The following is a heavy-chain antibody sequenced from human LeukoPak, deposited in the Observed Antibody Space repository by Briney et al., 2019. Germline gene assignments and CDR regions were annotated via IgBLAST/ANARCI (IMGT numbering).Heavy chain of an antibody. J-gene: IGHJ5*02. CDR3: ARDSPPVTMVLYYWFDP. CDR2: ISYDGSNK. CDR1: GFTFSSYV. Sequence: GGSLRLSCAASGFTFSSYVMHWVRQAPGKGLEWVAVISYDGSNKYYADSVKGRFTISRDNSKNTLYLQMNSLRAEDTAVYYCARDSPPVTMVLYYWFDPWGQGTLVTVSS. V-gene: IGHV3-30-3*01. D-gene: IGHD3-10*01.